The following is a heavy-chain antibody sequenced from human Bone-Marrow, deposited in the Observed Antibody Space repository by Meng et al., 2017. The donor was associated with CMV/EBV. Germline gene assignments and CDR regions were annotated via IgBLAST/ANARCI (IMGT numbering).Heavy chain of an antibody. CDR2: MNPNSGNT. J-gene: IGHJ6*02. CDR1: AYTFTSYD. V-gene: IGHV1-8*03. Sequence: ASVKVSCKASAYTFTSYDINWVRQATGQGLEWMGWMNPNSGNTGYAQKFQGRVTITRNTSISTAYMELSSLRSEDTAVYYCARTKQYCSSTSCYPHYYYGMDVWGQGTTVTVSS. CDR3: ARTKQYCSSTSCYPHYYYGMDV. D-gene: IGHD2-2*01.